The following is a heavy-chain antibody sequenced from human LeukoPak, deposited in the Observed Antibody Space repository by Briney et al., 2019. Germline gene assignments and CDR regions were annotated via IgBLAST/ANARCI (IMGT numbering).Heavy chain of an antibody. CDR2: INPKTGDT. CDR1: GYTFTGQY. CDR3: ARGYYGMDV. V-gene: IGHV1-2*02. J-gene: IGHJ6*02. Sequence: ASVRVTCKASGYTFTGQYLYWARQTPGQGLEWMGWINPKTGDTDSAQNFQGRVTMTRDTSITTVYMELSSLTSDDTAVYYCARGYYGMDVWGQGTTVTVSS.